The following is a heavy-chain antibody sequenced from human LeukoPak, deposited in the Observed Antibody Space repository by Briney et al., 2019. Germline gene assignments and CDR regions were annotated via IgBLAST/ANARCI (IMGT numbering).Heavy chain of an antibody. CDR1: GFTFRSYT. CDR2: ISSASHYI. Sequence: GGSLRLSCTASGFTFRSYTMNWVRQAPGKGLEGVSSISSASHYIYYADSVKGRFTISRDNTRNSLFLQMSSLRAEDTAVYYCARDPGDFALDWGQGTLVTVSS. D-gene: IGHD7-27*01. CDR3: ARDPGDFALD. J-gene: IGHJ4*02. V-gene: IGHV3-21*01.